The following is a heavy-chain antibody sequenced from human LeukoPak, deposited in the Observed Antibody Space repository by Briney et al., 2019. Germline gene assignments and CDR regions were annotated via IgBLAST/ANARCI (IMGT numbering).Heavy chain of an antibody. V-gene: IGHV4-34*01. CDR2: INHSGST. Sequence: KPSETLSLTCAVYGGSFSGYYWSWIRQPPGKGLEWIGEINHSGSTIYNPSLKSRVTISVDTSKNQFSLKLSSVTAADTAVYYCARERSPNMITFGGVIAAIDYWGQGTLVAVSS. CDR1: GGSFSGYY. D-gene: IGHD3-16*02. CDR3: ARERSPNMITFGGVIAAIDY. J-gene: IGHJ4*02.